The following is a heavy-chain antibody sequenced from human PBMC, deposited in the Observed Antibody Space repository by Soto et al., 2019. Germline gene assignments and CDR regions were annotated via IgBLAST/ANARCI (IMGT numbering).Heavy chain of an antibody. CDR1: GHTFTSYG. V-gene: IGHV1-18*04. CDR2: ISAYNGNT. J-gene: IGHJ6*02. D-gene: IGHD2-2*01. Sequence: ASVKVSCKASGHTFTSYGISWVRQAPGQGLEWMGWISAYNGNTNYAQKLQGRVTMTTDTSTSTAYMELRSLRSDDTAVYYCAMCSTSCRFYYYYGMDVWGQGTTVTVSS. CDR3: AMCSTSCRFYYYYGMDV.